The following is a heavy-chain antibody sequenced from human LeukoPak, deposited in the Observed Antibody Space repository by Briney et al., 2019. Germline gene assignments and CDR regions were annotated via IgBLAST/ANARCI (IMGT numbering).Heavy chain of an antibody. V-gene: IGHV4-4*02. J-gene: IGHJ4*02. D-gene: IGHD6-13*01. Sequence: PSETLSLTCAVSGGSISSSNWWSWVRQPPGKGLEWIGEINHSGSTNYNPSLKSRVTISVDTSKNQFSLKLSSVTAADTAVYYCAREDIAAAGGAPLGYWGQGTLVTVSS. CDR1: GGSISSSNW. CDR2: INHSGST. CDR3: AREDIAAAGGAPLGY.